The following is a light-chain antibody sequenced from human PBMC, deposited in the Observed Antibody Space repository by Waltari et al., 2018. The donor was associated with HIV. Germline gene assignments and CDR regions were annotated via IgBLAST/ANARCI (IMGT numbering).Light chain of an antibody. V-gene: IGKV2-28*01. CDR2: VAT. CDR1: ESLMYSNEYNY. CDR3: MQGLQTPPT. Sequence: DIVMTQSPLSLPVSPGEPASISCESSESLMYSNEYNYVDWYLQRSGQSPRLLIYVATNRASGVPERFRGSGSGTNFTLTISRVEAEDVGIYFCMQGLQTPPTFGQGTRLEIK. J-gene: IGKJ5*01.